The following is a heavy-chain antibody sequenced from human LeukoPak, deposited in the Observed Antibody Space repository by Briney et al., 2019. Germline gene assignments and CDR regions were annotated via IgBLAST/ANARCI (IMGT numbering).Heavy chain of an antibody. CDR3: ASTRIKVGATSGPMVDY. J-gene: IGHJ4*02. CDR2: IWYDGSNK. CDR1: GFTFSSYG. Sequence: GGSLRLSCAASGFTFSSYGMHWVRQTPGKGLEWVAVIWYDGSNKYYADSVKGRFTISRDNSKNTLYLQMNSLRAEDTAVYYCASTRIKVGATSGPMVDYWGQGTLVTVSS. V-gene: IGHV3-33*01. D-gene: IGHD1-26*01.